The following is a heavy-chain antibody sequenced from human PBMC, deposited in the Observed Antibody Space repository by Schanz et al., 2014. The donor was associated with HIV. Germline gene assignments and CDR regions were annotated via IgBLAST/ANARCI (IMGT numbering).Heavy chain of an antibody. CDR1: GFAVSSNF. D-gene: IGHD6-13*01. CDR2: TSSDGTT. CDR3: AKDDAGYSSSWHYYYYYGMDV. V-gene: IGHV3-53*01. J-gene: IGHJ6*02. Sequence: EVQLVESGGGLIQRGGSLRLSCAASGFAVSSNFLNWVRQTPGKGLEWVSFTSSDGTTYYADSVKGRFTISRDISRNTIYLQMNGLRGEDTAVYYCAKDDAGYSSSWHYYYYYGMDVWGQGTTVTVSS.